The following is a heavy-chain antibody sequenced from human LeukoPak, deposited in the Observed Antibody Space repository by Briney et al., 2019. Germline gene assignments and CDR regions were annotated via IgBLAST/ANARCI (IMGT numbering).Heavy chain of an antibody. V-gene: IGHV3-23*01. J-gene: IGHJ6*03. CDR1: GITFNTYA. D-gene: IGHD2/OR15-2a*01. CDR2: ISASSGNT. CDR3: AKDLLSISPRGYMDV. Sequence: GGSLRLSCAASGITFNTYALGWVRQAPGKGLEWVSLISASSGNTYYADSVKGRFTISRDNSKNTLYLQMNSLRAEDTAVYYCAKDLLSISPRGYMDVWGKGTTVTVSS.